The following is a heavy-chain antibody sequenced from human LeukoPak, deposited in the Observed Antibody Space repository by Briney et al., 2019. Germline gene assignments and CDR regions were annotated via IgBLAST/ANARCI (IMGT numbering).Heavy chain of an antibody. CDR3: AKDRRHSDSSGYYSHDAFDI. CDR1: GFTFSDYG. V-gene: IGHV3-30*02. J-gene: IGHJ3*02. Sequence: GGSLRLSCVGFGFTFSDYGMSWVRQAPGKGLEWVAFIRYDGSNKDYADSVKGRFTISRDNSKNTLLLQMNSLRAEDTAVYYCAKDRRHSDSSGYYSHDAFDIWGQGTTVTVSS. CDR2: IRYDGSNK. D-gene: IGHD3-22*01.